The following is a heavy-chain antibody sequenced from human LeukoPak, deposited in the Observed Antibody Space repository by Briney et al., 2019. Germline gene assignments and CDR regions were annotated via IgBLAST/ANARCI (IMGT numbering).Heavy chain of an antibody. CDR3: ANSGGATVGYYFDY. Sequence: GGSLGLSCAASGFTFSSYGMHWGCHAPGKGLEWGAVISYDGSNKYYADSVKGRFTISRDNSKNTLYLQMNSLRAEDTAVYYCANSGGATVGYYFDYWGQGTLVTVSS. CDR1: GFTFSSYG. CDR2: ISYDGSNK. D-gene: IGHD1-26*01. J-gene: IGHJ4*02. V-gene: IGHV3-30*18.